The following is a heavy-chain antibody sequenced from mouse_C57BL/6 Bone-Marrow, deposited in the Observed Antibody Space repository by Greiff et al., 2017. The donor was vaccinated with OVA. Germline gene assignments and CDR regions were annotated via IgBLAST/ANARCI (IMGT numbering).Heavy chain of an antibody. D-gene: IGHD1-2*01. V-gene: IGHV2-5*01. J-gene: IGHJ4*01. CDR1: GFSLTSYG. Sequence: VQLKESGPGLVQPSQSLSITCTVSGFSLTSYGVHWVRQSPGKGLEWLGVIWRGGSTDYNAAFMSRLSITKDNSTSQVFLKMNSLQADDSAIYYCAKEVTTAAIDYWGQGTSVTVSS. CDR3: AKEVTTAAIDY. CDR2: IWRGGST.